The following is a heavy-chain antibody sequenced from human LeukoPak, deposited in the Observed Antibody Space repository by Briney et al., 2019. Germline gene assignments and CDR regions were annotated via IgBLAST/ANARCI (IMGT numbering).Heavy chain of an antibody. J-gene: IGHJ4*02. CDR2: ISYDGSNK. D-gene: IGHD1-26*01. Sequence: GRSLRLSCAASGLTFSSYGMHWVRQAPGKGLEWVAVISYDGSNKYYADSVKGRFTISRDNSKNTLYLQMNSLRAEDTAVYYCAKDRSLLGGPDYWGQGTLVTVSS. CDR1: GLTFSSYG. V-gene: IGHV3-30*18. CDR3: AKDRSLLGGPDY.